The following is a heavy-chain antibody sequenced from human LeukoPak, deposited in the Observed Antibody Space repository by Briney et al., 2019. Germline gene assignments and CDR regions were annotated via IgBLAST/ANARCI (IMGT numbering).Heavy chain of an antibody. CDR3: ARRIARYLVNYYYYSMDV. CDR2: ISGSGDST. V-gene: IGHV3-23*01. CDR1: GFTFSTSA. D-gene: IGHD3-16*02. J-gene: IGHJ6*02. Sequence: GGSLRLSCAASGFTFSTSATSWVRQAPGTGLEWVSAISGSGDSTYYADSVKGRFTISRDNSKNTLSLQMNNLRAEDTAVYHCARRIARYLVNYYYYSMDVWGQGTTVTVSS.